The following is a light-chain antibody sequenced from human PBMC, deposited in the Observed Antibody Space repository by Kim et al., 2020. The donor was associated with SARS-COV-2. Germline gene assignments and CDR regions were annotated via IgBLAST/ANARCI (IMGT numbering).Light chain of an antibody. V-gene: IGKV1-5*03. CDR1: QSIATW. CDR2: KTS. Sequence: SASVRDRVPITCRASQSIATWLAWYQQKPGKAPKLLIYKTSNLESGVPSRFSGSGFGTEFTLTINSLQPDDFATYYCQHHSSSLTFGQGTKVDIK. J-gene: IGKJ1*01. CDR3: QHHSSSLT.